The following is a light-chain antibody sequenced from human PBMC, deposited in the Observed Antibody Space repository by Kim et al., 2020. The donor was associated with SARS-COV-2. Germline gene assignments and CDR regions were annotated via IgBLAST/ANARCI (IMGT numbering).Light chain of an antibody. V-gene: IGKV3-15*01. CDR2: GAS. CDR3: QQYNNWPPWT. CDR1: QRVSSN. Sequence: SPGERAPRRGMARQRVSSNLAWAQHRPGQAPRLLIYGASTRATGIPARFSGSGSGTEFTRTISSLQSEDFAVYYCQQYNNWPPWTFGQGTKVDSK. J-gene: IGKJ1*01.